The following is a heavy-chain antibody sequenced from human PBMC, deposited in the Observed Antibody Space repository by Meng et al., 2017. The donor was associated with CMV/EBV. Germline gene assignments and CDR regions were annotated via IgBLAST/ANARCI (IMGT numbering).Heavy chain of an antibody. Sequence: SCAASGFTFSSYSMNWVRQAPGKGLEWVSSISSSSSYIYYADSVKGRFTISRDNAKNSLYLQMNSLRAEDTAVYYCAGPQPAYYDSSAPKSWGQGTLVTVSS. J-gene: IGHJ5*02. D-gene: IGHD3-22*01. CDR1: GFTFSSYS. CDR3: AGPQPAYYDSSAPKS. CDR2: ISSSSSYI. V-gene: IGHV3-21*01.